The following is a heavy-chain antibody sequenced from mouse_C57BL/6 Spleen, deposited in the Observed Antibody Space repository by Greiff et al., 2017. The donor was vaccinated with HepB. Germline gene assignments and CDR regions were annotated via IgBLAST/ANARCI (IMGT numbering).Heavy chain of an antibody. CDR1: GYTFTSYW. CDR3: ARGTGTGAMDY. J-gene: IGHJ4*01. CDR2: IDPSDSET. D-gene: IGHD4-1*01. V-gene: IGHV1-52*01. Sequence: VQLQQSGAELVRPGSSVKLSCKASGYTFTSYWMHWVKQRPIQGLEWIGNIDPSDSETHYNQKFKDKATLTVDKSSSTAYMQLSSLTSEDSAVYYCARGTGTGAMDYGGQGTSVTVSS.